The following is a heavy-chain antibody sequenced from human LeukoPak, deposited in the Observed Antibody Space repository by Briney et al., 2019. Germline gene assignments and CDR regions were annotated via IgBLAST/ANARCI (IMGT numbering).Heavy chain of an antibody. V-gene: IGHV5-51*01. CDR3: ARLDRYYYDSSGYSYYFDY. CDR1: GYSFTSYW. J-gene: IGHJ4*02. CDR2: IYPGDSDT. Sequence: ESLKISCKGSGYSFTSYWIGWVRQMPGKGLEWMGIIYPGDSDTRYSPSFQGQVTTSADKSISTAYLQWSSLKASDTAMYYCARLDRYYYDSSGYSYYFDYWGQGTLVTVSS. D-gene: IGHD3-22*01.